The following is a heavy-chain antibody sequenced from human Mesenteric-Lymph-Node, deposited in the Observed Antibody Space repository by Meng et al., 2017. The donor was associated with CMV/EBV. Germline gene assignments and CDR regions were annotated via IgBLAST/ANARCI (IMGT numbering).Heavy chain of an antibody. CDR3: AKDHSWDSLYYFDY. D-gene: IGHD1-26*01. Sequence: GGSLRLSCAASGFTVSSNYMSWVRQAPGKGLEWVSVIYSGGSTYYADSVKGRFTISRDNSKNTLYLQMNSLRAEDTAVYYCAKDHSWDSLYYFDYWGQGTLVTVSS. CDR1: GFTVSSNY. J-gene: IGHJ4*02. CDR2: IYSGGST. V-gene: IGHV3-53*05.